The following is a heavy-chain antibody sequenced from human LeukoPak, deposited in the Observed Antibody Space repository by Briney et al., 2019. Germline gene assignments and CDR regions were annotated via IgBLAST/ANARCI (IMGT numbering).Heavy chain of an antibody. V-gene: IGHV1-3*01. Sequence: GASVKISCKASGYTFTNYVMHWVRQAPGQRLEWMGWSNGGNGNTKYSQKFQGRVTITRDTSASTAYMELSSLRSEDTAVYYCARGPLFCSGGSCIPYYYGLDVWGKGTTVTVSS. J-gene: IGHJ6*04. CDR1: GYTFTNYV. D-gene: IGHD2-15*01. CDR2: SNGGNGNT. CDR3: ARGPLFCSGGSCIPYYYGLDV.